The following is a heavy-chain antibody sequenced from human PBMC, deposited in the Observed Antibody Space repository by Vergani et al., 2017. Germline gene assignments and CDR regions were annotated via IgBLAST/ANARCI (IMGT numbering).Heavy chain of an antibody. D-gene: IGHD1-26*01. Sequence: EVQLVESGGGLVQPGGSLRLSCAASGFTFSSYWMSWVRQAPGKGLEWVANIKQDGSEKYYVDSVKGRFTISRDNAKNSLYLQMNSLRAEDTAVYYCARDFRQRVGARGPYYYGMDVWGQGTTVTVSS. V-gene: IGHV3-7*01. CDR2: IKQDGSEK. CDR3: ARDFRQRVGARGPYYYGMDV. J-gene: IGHJ6*02. CDR1: GFTFSSYW.